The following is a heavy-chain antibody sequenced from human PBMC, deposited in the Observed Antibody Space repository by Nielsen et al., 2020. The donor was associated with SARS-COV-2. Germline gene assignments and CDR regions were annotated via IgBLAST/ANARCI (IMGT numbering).Heavy chain of an antibody. CDR3: VRDWGYSGSWLGTCDY. Sequence: ASVKVSCKASGYTFSVHAMNWVRQAPGQGLEWMGWINTNTGDPTYAQGFTGRFIFSLDTSVGTAYLQISSLQAEDTAVYYCVRDWGYSGSWLGTCDYWGQGTLVTVSS. CDR2: INTNTGDP. J-gene: IGHJ4*02. D-gene: IGHD6-13*01. CDR1: GYTFSVHA. V-gene: IGHV7-4-1*02.